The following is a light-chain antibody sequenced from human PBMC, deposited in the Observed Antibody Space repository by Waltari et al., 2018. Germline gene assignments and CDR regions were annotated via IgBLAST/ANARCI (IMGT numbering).Light chain of an antibody. CDR3: CSYAGSVV. V-gene: IGLV2-11*01. J-gene: IGLJ2*01. Sequence: QSALTQPRSVSGSPGQSVTISCTGTSSDVGGYNYVSWYQQHPGKAPKLMIYDVSKRPSGVPDRFSRSTSGNTASLTISGLQAEDEADYYCCSYAGSVVFGGGTKLTVL. CDR2: DVS. CDR1: SSDVGGYNY.